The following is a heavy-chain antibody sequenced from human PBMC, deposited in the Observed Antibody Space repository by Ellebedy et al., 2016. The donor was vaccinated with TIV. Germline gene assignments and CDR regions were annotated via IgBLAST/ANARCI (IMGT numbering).Heavy chain of an antibody. D-gene: IGHD5-24*01. J-gene: IGHJ4*02. V-gene: IGHV3-30*18. CDR3: AKDAREMARISWEYDY. Sequence: GESLKISCAASGFTFNRYGMHWVRQAPGKGLEWVAVVSYDGRNENYADSVKGRFTIPRDSSKNTVDLQMNSLRPEDSAVYYCAKDAREMARISWEYDYWGQGTLVTVSS. CDR2: VSYDGRNE. CDR1: GFTFNRYG.